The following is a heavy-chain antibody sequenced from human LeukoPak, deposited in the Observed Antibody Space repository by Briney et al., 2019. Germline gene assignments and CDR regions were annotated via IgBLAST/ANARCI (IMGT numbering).Heavy chain of an antibody. V-gene: IGHV3-53*01. CDR3: ARRAGAYSHPYDY. Sequence: GGSLRLSCTVSGFTVSTNSMSWVRQAPGKGLEWVSFIYSDNTHYSDSVKGRFTISRDNSKNTLYLQMNSLRAEDTAVYYCARRAGAYSHPYDYRGQGTLVTVSS. J-gene: IGHJ4*02. D-gene: IGHD4/OR15-4a*01. CDR2: IYSDNT. CDR1: GFTVSTNS.